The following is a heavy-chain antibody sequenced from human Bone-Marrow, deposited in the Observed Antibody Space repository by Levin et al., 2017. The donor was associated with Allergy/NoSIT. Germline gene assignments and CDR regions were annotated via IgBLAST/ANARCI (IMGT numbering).Heavy chain of an antibody. J-gene: IGHJ4*02. D-gene: IGHD3/OR15-3a*01. CDR3: ATRPPPARGPFDY. Sequence: AGGSLRLSCAASAFSFSNYEMNWVRQAPGKGLEWVSYISSGGGDIYYADSLRGRFTVSRDDAKNSVYLQMNSLRSEDTAVYYCATRPPPARGPFDYWGQGTLVTVSS. CDR1: AFSFSNYE. CDR2: ISSGGGDI. V-gene: IGHV3-48*03.